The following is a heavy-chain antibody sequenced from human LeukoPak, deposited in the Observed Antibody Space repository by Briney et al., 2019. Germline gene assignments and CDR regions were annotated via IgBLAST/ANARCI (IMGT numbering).Heavy chain of an antibody. J-gene: IGHJ4*02. CDR2: ISASGGST. V-gene: IGHV3-23*01. D-gene: IGHD7-27*01. Sequence: GGSLRLSCAASGFTFTSYAMSWVRQAPGKGLEWVLVISASGGSTYYADSVKGRFTVSRDNAKNTLNLQMNSLRAEDWAVYCCARDDPNWGHFDYWGQGTLVTVSS. CDR3: ARDDPNWGHFDY. CDR1: GFTFTSYA.